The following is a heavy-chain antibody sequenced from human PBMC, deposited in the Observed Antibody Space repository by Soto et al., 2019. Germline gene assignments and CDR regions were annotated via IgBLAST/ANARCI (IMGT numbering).Heavy chain of an antibody. J-gene: IGHJ4*01. V-gene: IGHV3-23*01. D-gene: IGHD2-2*01. CDR1: GFTFSSYA. CDR2: ISGSGGST. CDR3: TTDSYSSITIVRFDY. Sequence: GESLRLSCAASGFTFSSYAMSWVRQAPGKGLEWVSAISGSGGSTYYADSVKGRFTISRDNSKNTLYLQMNSLKIEDTAVYYCTTDSYSSITIVRFDYWGHGTLVTVSS.